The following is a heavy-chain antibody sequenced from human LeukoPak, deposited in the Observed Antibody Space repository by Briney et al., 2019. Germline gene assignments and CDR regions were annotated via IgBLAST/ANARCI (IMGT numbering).Heavy chain of an antibody. CDR3: ARQMCGGDCYSWSRSYYFDY. CDR1: GGSISSSSYY. V-gene: IGHV4-39*01. Sequence: SETLSLTCTVSGGSISSSSYYWGWIRQPPGKGLEWIGSMYYSGSTYYNPSLKSRVTISVDTSKNQFSLKLSSVTAADTAVYYCARQMCGGDCYSWSRSYYFDYWGQGTLVTVSS. J-gene: IGHJ4*02. D-gene: IGHD2-21*01. CDR2: MYYSGST.